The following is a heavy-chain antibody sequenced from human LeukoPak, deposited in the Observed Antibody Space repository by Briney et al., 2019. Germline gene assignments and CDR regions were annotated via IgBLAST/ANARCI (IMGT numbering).Heavy chain of an antibody. CDR2: ISGSGGNT. Sequence: GGSLRLSCAASGFTFSGYAMSWGRQAPGKGLEWVSVISGSGGNTYYADSVKGRLIISRDNSNNTLYLQLNSLRAEDTAIYYCAKAMCSGGSCYCHLDYWGQGTLVTVSS. V-gene: IGHV3-23*01. CDR1: GFTFSGYA. J-gene: IGHJ4*02. CDR3: AKAMCSGGSCYCHLDY. D-gene: IGHD2-15*01.